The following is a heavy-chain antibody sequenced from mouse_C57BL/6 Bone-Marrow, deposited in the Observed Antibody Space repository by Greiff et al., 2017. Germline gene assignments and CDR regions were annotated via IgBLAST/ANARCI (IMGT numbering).Heavy chain of an antibody. D-gene: IGHD1-2*01. CDR2: IRNKANGYTT. J-gene: IGHJ4*01. V-gene: IGHV7-3*01. CDR3: ARILRRRSMDY. CDR1: GFTFTDYY. Sequence: EVKLVESGGGLVQPGGSLSLSCAASGFTFTDYYMSWVRQPPGKALEWLGFIRNKANGYTTEYSAPVKGRFTISRDNSQSILYLQMNALRAEDSATYYCARILRRRSMDYWGQGTSVTVSS.